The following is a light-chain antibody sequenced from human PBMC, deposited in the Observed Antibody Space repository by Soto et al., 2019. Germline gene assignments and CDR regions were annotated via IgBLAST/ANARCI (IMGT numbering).Light chain of an antibody. J-gene: IGLJ3*02. CDR2: STN. CDR1: SGSVSSNNN. Sequence: QAVVTQEPSFSVSPGGTVTLTCGLSSGSVSSNNNPSWYQQTPGQAPRTLLYSTNTRSSGVPDRFSGSILGNKAALTITGAQTDDESYYYCASSLGSDVVFGGGTKLTVL. V-gene: IGLV8-61*01. CDR3: ASSLGSDVV.